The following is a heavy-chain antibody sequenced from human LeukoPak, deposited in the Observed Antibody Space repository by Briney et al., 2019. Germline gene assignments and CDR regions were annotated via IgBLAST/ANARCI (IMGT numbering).Heavy chain of an antibody. D-gene: IGHD3-22*01. CDR2: ISSSSRYI. Sequence: GGSLRLSCAASGFTFSSYSMNWVRQAPGKGLEWVSSISSSSRYIYYADSVKGRFTISRDNAKNSLYLQMNSLRAEDTAVYYCARDLYDSSGYYYPYYYYGMDVWGQGTTVTVSS. CDR3: ARDLYDSSGYYYPYYYYGMDV. J-gene: IGHJ6*02. V-gene: IGHV3-21*04. CDR1: GFTFSSYS.